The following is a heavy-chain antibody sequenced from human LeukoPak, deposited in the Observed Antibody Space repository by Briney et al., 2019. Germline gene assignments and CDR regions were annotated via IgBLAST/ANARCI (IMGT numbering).Heavy chain of an antibody. J-gene: IGHJ4*02. Sequence: ASVKVSSKASGYTFTSYDINWVRQATGQGLEWMGWMNPNSGNTGYAQKFQGRVTMTRNISITTAYMELSNLTSEDTAVYYCARRIRGAPTDYWGQGTLVTVSS. CDR2: MNPNSGNT. CDR3: ARRIRGAPTDY. D-gene: IGHD3-10*01. V-gene: IGHV1-8*01. CDR1: GYTFTSYD.